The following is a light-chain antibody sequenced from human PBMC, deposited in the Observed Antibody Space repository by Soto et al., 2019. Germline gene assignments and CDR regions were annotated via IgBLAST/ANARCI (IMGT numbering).Light chain of an antibody. CDR1: HSVNSH. CDR2: GAS. V-gene: IGKV3-15*01. CDR3: QQYKNWPL. J-gene: IGKJ5*01. Sequence: MMMTQSPATLSVSPGDRVTLSCRTSHSVNSHVAWYQQKPGQAPRLLLYGASTRATGIPVRFSGSGFGTEFTLTISSLQSEDFAVYYCQQYKNWPLFGQGTRLDIK.